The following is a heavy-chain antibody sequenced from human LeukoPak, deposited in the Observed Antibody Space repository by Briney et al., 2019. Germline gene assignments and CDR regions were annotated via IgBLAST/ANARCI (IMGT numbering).Heavy chain of an antibody. CDR2: SSYDGTNK. CDR1: GFNFRDSA. V-gene: IGHV3-30*04. J-gene: IGHJ4*02. D-gene: IGHD4-17*01. CDR3: AADYGDYVSPSD. Sequence: GGSLRLSCAASGFNFRDSAMHWVRQPPGKGLEGVAVSSYDGTNKYYADSVNGRLTISRDNSKNTLFLQMNNLRLEDTAVYYCAADYGDYVSPSDWGQGSLVTVSS.